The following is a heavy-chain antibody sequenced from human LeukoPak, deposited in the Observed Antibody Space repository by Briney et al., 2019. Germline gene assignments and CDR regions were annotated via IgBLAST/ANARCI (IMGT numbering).Heavy chain of an antibody. D-gene: IGHD2-15*01. CDR2: IYYSGST. J-gene: IGHJ5*02. CDR3: ARELDRDIVVVVAAPAYNWFDP. V-gene: IGHV4-39*07. CDR1: GGSISSSSYY. Sequence: SETLSLTCTVSGGSISSSSYYWGWIRQPPGKGLEWIGSIYYSGSTYYNPSLKSRVTISVDTSKNQFSLKLSSVTAADTAVYYCARELDRDIVVVVAAPAYNWFDPWGQGTLVTVSS.